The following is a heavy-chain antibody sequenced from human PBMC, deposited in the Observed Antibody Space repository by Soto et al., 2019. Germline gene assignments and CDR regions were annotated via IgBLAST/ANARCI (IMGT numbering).Heavy chain of an antibody. V-gene: IGHV4-30-4*01. Sequence: PSETLSLTCTVSGGSISSVDYYWIWIRQPPGKGLEWIGYIYYSGSTYYNPSLKSRVTISVDTSKNQFSLKLSSVTAADTAVYYCARGIVVVVAARNYHYYGMHVWGQRTTVT. CDR3: ARGIVVVVAARNYHYYGMHV. CDR1: GGSISSVDYY. J-gene: IGHJ6*02. CDR2: IYYSGST. D-gene: IGHD2-15*01.